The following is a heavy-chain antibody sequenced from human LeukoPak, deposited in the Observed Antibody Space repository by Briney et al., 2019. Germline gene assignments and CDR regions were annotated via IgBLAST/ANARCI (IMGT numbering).Heavy chain of an antibody. Sequence: PGGSLRLSCAASGFTFTSYEMNWVRQAPGKRLEWVSSSCRSGNTRYYADSVSGRFTTSRDNAKISLYLQMNSLRAEDTAVYYCARFAPSGDFDYWGQGTLVTVSS. J-gene: IGHJ4*02. CDR1: GFTFTSYE. CDR3: ARFAPSGDFDY. D-gene: IGHD3-10*01. CDR2: SCRSGNTR. V-gene: IGHV3-48*03.